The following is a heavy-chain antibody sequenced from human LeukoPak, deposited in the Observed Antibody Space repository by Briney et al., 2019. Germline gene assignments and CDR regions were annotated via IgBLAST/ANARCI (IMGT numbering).Heavy chain of an antibody. V-gene: IGHV4-59*08. J-gene: IGHJ6*02. CDR3: ARSLVLNYGMDV. D-gene: IGHD3-9*01. CDR1: GGSFSGYY. CDR2: IYYSGST. Sequence: SETLSLTCAVYGGSFSGYYWSWIRQPPGKGLEWIGYIYYSGSTNYNPSLKSRVTISVDTSKNQFSLKLSSVTAADTAVYYCARSLVLNYGMDVWGQGTTVTVSS.